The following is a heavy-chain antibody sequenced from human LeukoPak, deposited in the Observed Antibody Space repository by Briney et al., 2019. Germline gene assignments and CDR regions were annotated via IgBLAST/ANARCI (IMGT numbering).Heavy chain of an antibody. D-gene: IGHD2-2*02. CDR2: IRYDGSNK. V-gene: IGHV3-30*02. CDR3: AKGGVPAAIRWFDP. Sequence: QPGGSLRLSCAASGFTFSSYGMHWVRQAPGKGLEWVAFIRYDGSNKYCADSVKGRFTISRDNSRNTLYLQMNSLRAEDTAVYYCAKGGVPAAIRWFDPWGQGTLVTVSS. J-gene: IGHJ5*02. CDR1: GFTFSSYG.